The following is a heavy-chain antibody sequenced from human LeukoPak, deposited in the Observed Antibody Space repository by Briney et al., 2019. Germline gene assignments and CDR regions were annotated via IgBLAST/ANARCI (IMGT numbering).Heavy chain of an antibody. V-gene: IGHV1-69*05. Sequence: ASVKVSCKASGGTFSSYAISWVRRAPGQGLEWMGRIIPIFGTANYAQKFQGRVTITTDESTSTAYMELSSLRSEDTAVYYCARDLPYYYDSSGYYYYYYYMDVWGKGTTVTVSS. CDR1: GGTFSSYA. D-gene: IGHD3-22*01. CDR2: IIPIFGTA. CDR3: ARDLPYYYDSSGYYYYYYYMDV. J-gene: IGHJ6*03.